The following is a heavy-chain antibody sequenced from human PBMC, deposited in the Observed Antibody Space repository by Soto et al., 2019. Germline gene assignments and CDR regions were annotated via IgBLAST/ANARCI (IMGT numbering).Heavy chain of an antibody. Sequence: ASVKVSCKASGGTFSSYAISWVRQAPGQGLEWMGGIIPIFGTANYAQKFQGRVTNTADESTSTAYMELSSLRSEDTAVYYCARREGSINYCYGMDVWGQGTTVTVSS. CDR1: GGTFSSYA. J-gene: IGHJ6*02. D-gene: IGHD2-15*01. CDR2: IIPIFGTA. V-gene: IGHV1-69*13. CDR3: ARREGSINYCYGMDV.